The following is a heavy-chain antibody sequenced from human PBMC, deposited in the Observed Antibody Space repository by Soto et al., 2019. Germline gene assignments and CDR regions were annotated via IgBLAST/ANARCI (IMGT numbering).Heavy chain of an antibody. CDR1: GYTFTSYD. CDR2: MNPNSGNT. V-gene: IGHV1-8*01. D-gene: IGHD3-10*01. CDR3: ARGGPPGRKSMVRGAMANWFDP. Sequence: ASVKVSCKASGYTFTSYDINWVRQATGQGLEWMGWMNPNSGNTGYAQKFQGRVTMTRNTSISTAYMELSSLRSEDTAVYYCARGGPPGRKSMVRGAMANWFDPWGQGTLVTVSS. J-gene: IGHJ5*02.